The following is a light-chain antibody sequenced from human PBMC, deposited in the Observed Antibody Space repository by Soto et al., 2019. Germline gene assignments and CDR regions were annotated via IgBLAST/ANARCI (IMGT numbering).Light chain of an antibody. CDR3: QQYKSYSLT. Sequence: DIQMTQSPSTLSASVGDRVTITCRASQSISSWLAWYQQKPGKAPKLLIYRASSLESGVPSRFSGSGSGTEFTLTISSLQPDDFATYHCQQYKSYSLTFGGGTKVEIK. CDR1: QSISSW. J-gene: IGKJ4*01. CDR2: RAS. V-gene: IGKV1-5*03.